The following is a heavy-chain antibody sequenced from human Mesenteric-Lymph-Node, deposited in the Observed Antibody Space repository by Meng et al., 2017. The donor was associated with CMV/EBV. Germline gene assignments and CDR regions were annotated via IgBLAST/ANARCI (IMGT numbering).Heavy chain of an antibody. CDR3: ARGDRNSELPSQH. V-gene: IGHV4-34*01. D-gene: IGHD4-23*01. CDR2: INHRGST. CDR1: GGSFSGYD. Sequence: SETLSLTCAVYGGSFSGYDWSWIRQSPGKGLEWIGEINHRGSTRYNPSLKGRLTISVDTSKNQFSLKLSSVTAADTAVYYCARGDRNSELPSQHWGQGTLVTVSS. J-gene: IGHJ1*01.